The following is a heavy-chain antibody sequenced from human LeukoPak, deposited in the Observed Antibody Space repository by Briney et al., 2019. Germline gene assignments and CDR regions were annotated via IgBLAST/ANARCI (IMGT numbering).Heavy chain of an antibody. Sequence: PGGSLRLSCAASGFTFGSYAMSWVRQAPGKGLEWVSAISGSGGSTYYADSVKGRFAISRDNSKNTLYLQMNSLRAEDTAVYYCAKDAASAYYYDGSGYFVDYWGQGTLVTVSS. CDR2: ISGSGGST. D-gene: IGHD3-22*01. CDR3: AKDAASAYYYDGSGYFVDY. CDR1: GFTFGSYA. J-gene: IGHJ4*02. V-gene: IGHV3-23*01.